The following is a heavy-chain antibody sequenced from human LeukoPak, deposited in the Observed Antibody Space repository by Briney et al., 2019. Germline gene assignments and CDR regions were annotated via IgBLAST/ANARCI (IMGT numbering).Heavy chain of an antibody. CDR2: IYYSGST. V-gene: IGHV4-59*08. J-gene: IGHJ4*02. CDR1: GGSISSYN. D-gene: IGHD2-15*01. Sequence: SETLSLTCTVSGGSISSYNWNWIRQPPGKGLEWIGYIYYSGSTDYNPSLKSRVTISVDTSKNQFSLKLSSVTAADTAVYYCASGGSSGYCSGGSCYSEYWGQGTLVTVSS. CDR3: ASGGSSGYCSGGSCYSEY.